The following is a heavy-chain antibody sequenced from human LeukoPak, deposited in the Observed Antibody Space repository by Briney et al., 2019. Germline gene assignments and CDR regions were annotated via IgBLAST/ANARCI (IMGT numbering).Heavy chain of an antibody. Sequence: SQTLSLTCTVSGGSISSGDYYWSWIRQPPGKGLEWIGYIYYSGSTYYNPSLKSRVTISVDTSKNQFSLKLSSVTAADTAVYYCARVSVGSNNRFDPWGQGTLVTVSS. CDR1: GGSISSGDYY. CDR3: ARVSVGSNNRFDP. D-gene: IGHD2-15*01. CDR2: IYYSGST. J-gene: IGHJ5*02. V-gene: IGHV4-30-4*01.